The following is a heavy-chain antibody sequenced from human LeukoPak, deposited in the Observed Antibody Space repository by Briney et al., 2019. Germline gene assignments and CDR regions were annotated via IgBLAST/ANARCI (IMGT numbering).Heavy chain of an antibody. CDR2: IKGDGSET. D-gene: IGHD1-26*01. CDR1: GFIFSNNW. Sequence: GGSLRLSCAASGFIFSNNWMSWVRQAPGKGLEWVANIKGDGSETYYVDSVKGRFTISRDNTKNSLYLQMSSLRADDTATYYCTRDDFSGSYCDWGHGTLVTVSS. CDR3: TRDDFSGSYCD. V-gene: IGHV3-7*01. J-gene: IGHJ4*01.